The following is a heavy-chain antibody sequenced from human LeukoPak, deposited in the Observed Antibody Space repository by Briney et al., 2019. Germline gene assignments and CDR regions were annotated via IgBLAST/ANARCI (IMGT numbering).Heavy chain of an antibody. J-gene: IGHJ4*02. CDR2: IYYSGST. Sequence: PSETLSLTCTVSGGSISSSSYYWGWIRQPPGKGLEWIVSIYYSGSTYYNPSLKSRVTISVDKSKKQFSLKLSSVAAADTAVYYCARLQYYDSSGPIDYWGQGTLVTVSS. D-gene: IGHD3-22*01. CDR3: ARLQYYDSSGPIDY. CDR1: GGSISSSSYY. V-gene: IGHV4-39*01.